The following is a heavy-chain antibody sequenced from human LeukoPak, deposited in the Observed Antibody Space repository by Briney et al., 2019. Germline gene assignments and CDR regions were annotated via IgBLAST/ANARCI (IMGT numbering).Heavy chain of an antibody. D-gene: IGHD6-19*01. V-gene: IGHV4-34*01. CDR3: ARGHIAVAAKYCFDY. Sequence: SETLSLTCAVYGGSFSGYYWSWIRQPPGKGLEWIGEINHSGSTNYNPSLKSRVTISVDTSKNQFSLRLSSVTAADTAVYYCARGHIAVAAKYCFDYWGQGTLVTVSS. CDR1: GGSFSGYY. CDR2: INHSGST. J-gene: IGHJ4*02.